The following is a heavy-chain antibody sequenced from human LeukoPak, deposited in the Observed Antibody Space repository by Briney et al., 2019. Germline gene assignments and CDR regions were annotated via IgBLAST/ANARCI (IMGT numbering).Heavy chain of an antibody. CDR3: ARETRSPYYYDSSGYQGYDY. V-gene: IGHV1-2*02. CDR2: INPNSGGT. CDR1: GYTFTDYF. J-gene: IGHJ4*02. D-gene: IGHD3-22*01. Sequence: GASVKVSCKASGYTFTDYFIHWVRRAPGQGLEWMGWINPNSGGTKYAQKFQGRVTMTRDTSITTAYMELTSLRSDDTAVYYCARETRSPYYYDSSGYQGYDYWGQGTLVTVSS.